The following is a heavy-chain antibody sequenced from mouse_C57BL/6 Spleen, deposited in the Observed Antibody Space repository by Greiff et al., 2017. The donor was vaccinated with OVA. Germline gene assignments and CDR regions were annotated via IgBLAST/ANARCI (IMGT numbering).Heavy chain of an antibody. V-gene: IGHV1-82*01. CDR3: ARWGYYEGY. D-gene: IGHD2-3*01. CDR2: IYPGDGDT. Sequence: VQLQQSGPELVKPGASVKISCKASGYAFSSSWMNWVKQRPGKGLEWIGRIYPGDGDTNYNGKFKGKATLTADKSSSTAYMQLSSLTSEDAAVYFYARWGYYEGYWGQGTTLTVSS. J-gene: IGHJ2*01. CDR1: GYAFSSSW.